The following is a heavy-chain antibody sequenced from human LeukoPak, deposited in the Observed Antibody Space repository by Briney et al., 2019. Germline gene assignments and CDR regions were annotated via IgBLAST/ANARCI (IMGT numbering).Heavy chain of an antibody. CDR1: GFTFGDYS. V-gene: IGHV3-23*01. CDR3: AKLPTYYYDSSALSRDGDYFDY. CDR2: ISGSGGST. Sequence: PGGSLRLSCAASGFTFGDYSMNWVRQAPGKGLEWVSAISGSGGSTYYADSVKGRFTVSRDNSKNTLYLQMNSLRAEDTAVYYCAKLPTYYYDSSALSRDGDYFDYWGQGTLVTVSS. D-gene: IGHD3-22*01. J-gene: IGHJ4*02.